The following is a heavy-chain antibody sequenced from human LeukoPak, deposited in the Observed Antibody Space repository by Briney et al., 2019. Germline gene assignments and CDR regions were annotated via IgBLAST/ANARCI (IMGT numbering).Heavy chain of an antibody. CDR1: GFTFSSYW. J-gene: IGHJ6*03. D-gene: IGHD6-19*01. V-gene: IGHV3-7*01. CDR2: IKQDGSEK. CDR3: AREGSDWNYYYYMDV. Sequence: GGSLRLSCAASGFTFSSYWMHWVRQAPGKGLEWVANIKQDGSEKYYVDSVKGRFTISRDNAKNSLYVQMNALRAEDTAVYYCAREGSDWNYYYYMDVWGKGTTVTISS.